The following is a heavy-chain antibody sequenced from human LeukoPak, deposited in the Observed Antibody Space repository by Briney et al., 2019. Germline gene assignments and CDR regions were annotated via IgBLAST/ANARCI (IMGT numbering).Heavy chain of an antibody. J-gene: IGHJ4*02. CDR3: ARTGDEDYFDY. Sequence: GGSLRLSCAASGFSFSNYAMSWVRQAPGKGLEWVSDISGSGGSTYYADSVKGRFTISRDNSKNTLYLQMNSLRAEDTAVYYCARTGDEDYFDYWGQGTLVTVSS. CDR1: GFSFSNYA. CDR2: ISGSGGST. V-gene: IGHV3-23*01. D-gene: IGHD7-27*01.